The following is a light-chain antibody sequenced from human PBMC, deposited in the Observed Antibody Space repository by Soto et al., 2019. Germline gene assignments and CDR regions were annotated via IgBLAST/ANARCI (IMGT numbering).Light chain of an antibody. CDR1: QSVSSSY. J-gene: IGKJ4*01. V-gene: IGKV3-20*01. Sequence: SLSPGERATLSCRASQSVSSSYLAWYQQKPGQAPRLLIYGASSRATGIPDRFSGSGSGTDFTLTISRLEPEDFAVYSCQQYGSSPLTFGGGTKVDIK. CDR3: QQYGSSPLT. CDR2: GAS.